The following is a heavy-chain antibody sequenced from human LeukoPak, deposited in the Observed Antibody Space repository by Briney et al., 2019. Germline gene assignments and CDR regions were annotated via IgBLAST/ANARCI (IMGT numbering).Heavy chain of an antibody. D-gene: IGHD6-13*01. CDR3: ASSIVADGTSPFDY. CDR1: GFTFSSYA. J-gene: IGHJ4*02. V-gene: IGHV3-48*04. CDR2: ISSSSGTI. Sequence: GGSLRLSCAASGFTFSSYAMSWVRQAPGEGLEWVSYISSSSGTIYYADSVKGRITISRDNAKNSLYLQMNSLRAEDTAVYYCASSIVADGTSPFDYWGQGTLVTVSS.